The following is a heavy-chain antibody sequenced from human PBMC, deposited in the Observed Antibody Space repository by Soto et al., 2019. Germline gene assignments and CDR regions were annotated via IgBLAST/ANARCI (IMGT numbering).Heavy chain of an antibody. Sequence: PSETLSLTCTVSGGSISSGDYYWSWIRQPPGKGLEWIGYIYYSGSTYYNPSLKSRVTISVDTSKNQFSLKLSSVTAADTAVYYCAREVVAAPNWFDPWGQGTLVTV. CDR1: GGSISSGDYY. CDR3: AREVVAAPNWFDP. J-gene: IGHJ5*02. V-gene: IGHV4-30-4*01. CDR2: IYYSGST. D-gene: IGHD2-2*01.